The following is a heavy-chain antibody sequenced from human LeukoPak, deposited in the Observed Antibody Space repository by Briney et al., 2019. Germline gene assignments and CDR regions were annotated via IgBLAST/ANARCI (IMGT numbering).Heavy chain of an antibody. CDR2: INPNSGGT. CDR1: GYTFTSYG. J-gene: IGHJ4*02. Sequence: ASVKVSCKASGYTFTSYGISWVRQAPGQGLEWMGWINPNSGGTNYAQKLQGRVTMTTDTSTSTAYMELRSLRSDDTAVYYCARGLSGDHYDYWGQGTLVTVSS. CDR3: ARGLSGDHYDY. V-gene: IGHV1-18*01. D-gene: IGHD2-21*02.